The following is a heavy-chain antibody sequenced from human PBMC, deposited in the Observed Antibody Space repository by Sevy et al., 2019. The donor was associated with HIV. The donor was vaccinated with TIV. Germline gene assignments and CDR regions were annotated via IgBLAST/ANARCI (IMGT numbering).Heavy chain of an antibody. V-gene: IGHV3-7*04. CDR2: INQDGSVK. CDR3: VRAIAAHGSF. Sequence: GGSLRLSCAASGFSLDSDWMSWVRQAPGKGLEWVANINQDGSVKYYVDSEKGRFTISRDIARNLLYLQMNSLRADDTALYYYVRAIAAHGSFWGQGTLVTVSS. J-gene: IGHJ4*02. D-gene: IGHD6-13*01. CDR1: GFSLDSDW.